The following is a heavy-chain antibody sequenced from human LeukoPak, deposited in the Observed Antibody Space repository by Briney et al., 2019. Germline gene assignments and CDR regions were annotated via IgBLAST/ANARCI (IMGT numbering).Heavy chain of an antibody. CDR3: ARGWVPSDITMN. CDR2: ISSDESST. J-gene: IGHJ3*01. Sequence: PGGSLRLSCAASGFTFSDFWMHWVRQAPGNGLVWVSRISSDESSTEYADSVKGRFTISRDNAKNTLYLQMNSLRAEDTAVYYCARGWVPSDITMNWGQGTMVTVSS. D-gene: IGHD3-22*01. V-gene: IGHV3-74*01. CDR1: GFTFSDFW.